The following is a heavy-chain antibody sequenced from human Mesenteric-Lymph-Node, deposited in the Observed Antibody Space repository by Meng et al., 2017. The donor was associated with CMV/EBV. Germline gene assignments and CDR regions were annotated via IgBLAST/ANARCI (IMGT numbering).Heavy chain of an antibody. Sequence: ASVKVSCKASGYTFTSYGISWVRQAPGQGLEWMGWISAYNGNTNYAQKLQGRVTMTTDTSTSTAYMELRSLRSDDTAVYYCARSHSSSWYDARYDYWGQGTLVTVFS. V-gene: IGHV1-18*01. CDR1: GYTFTSYG. D-gene: IGHD6-13*01. CDR2: ISAYNGNT. J-gene: IGHJ4*02. CDR3: ARSHSSSWYDARYDY.